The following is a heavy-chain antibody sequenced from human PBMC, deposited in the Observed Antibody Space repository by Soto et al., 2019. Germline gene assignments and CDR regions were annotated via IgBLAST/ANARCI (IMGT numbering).Heavy chain of an antibody. CDR3: SGAESPDTAYFSLY. J-gene: IGHJ4*02. CDR1: SDSISSYY. V-gene: IGHV4-59*01. Sequence: SETLSLTCTVSSDSISSYYWSWIRQPPGKRLEWIGYISYSGSTDYNPSLKSRVTISGDTSKNQFPLKVSSVTAADTAVYYCSGAESPDTAYFSLYWGQGTPVTVSS. D-gene: IGHD1-26*01. CDR2: ISYSGST.